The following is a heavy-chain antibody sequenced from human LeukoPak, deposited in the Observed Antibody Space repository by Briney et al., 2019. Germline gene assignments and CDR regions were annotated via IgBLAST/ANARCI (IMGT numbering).Heavy chain of an antibody. V-gene: IGHV3-74*01. Sequence: GGSLRLSCAAPGFTFSSYWMHWVRQAPGKGLVWVSRIDTDEGSTSYADSVKGRFTISRDNAKNTLYLQMNSLKAEDTAVYYCARDGSLPDYWGQGTLVTVSS. CDR3: ARDGSLPDY. CDR1: GFTFSSYW. CDR2: IDTDEGST. J-gene: IGHJ4*02.